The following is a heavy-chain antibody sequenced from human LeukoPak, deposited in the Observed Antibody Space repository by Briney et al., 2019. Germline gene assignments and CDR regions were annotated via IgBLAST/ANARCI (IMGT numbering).Heavy chain of an antibody. D-gene: IGHD2-2*01. CDR2: ITPNSGGT. CDR3: ARTHCTSTSCYPYFDY. J-gene: IGHJ4*02. CDR1: GYTFTGYY. V-gene: IGHV1-2*02. Sequence: ASVKVYCKASGYTFTGYYIHSVRQAPGQRLDWMQCITPNSGGTNYAQKFQGRVTVTRDMSISTAYMELSRLRSDDTAVYYCARTHCTSTSCYPYFDYWGQGTLVTVSS.